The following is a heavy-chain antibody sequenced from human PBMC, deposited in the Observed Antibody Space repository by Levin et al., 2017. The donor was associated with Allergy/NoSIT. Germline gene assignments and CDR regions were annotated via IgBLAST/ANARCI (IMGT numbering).Heavy chain of an antibody. CDR2: ITTTSRYI. CDR3: ARHPPGGHYGMDV. V-gene: IGHV3-21*01. D-gene: IGHD4-23*01. J-gene: IGHJ6*02. CDR1: GFTFSSYS. Sequence: ASVKVSCAASGFTFSSYSMNWVRQAPGKGLEWVSSITTTSRYIYYADSVKGRFTISRDNAKNSLYLQMNSLRAEDTAVYYCARHPPGGHYGMDVWGQGTTVTVSS.